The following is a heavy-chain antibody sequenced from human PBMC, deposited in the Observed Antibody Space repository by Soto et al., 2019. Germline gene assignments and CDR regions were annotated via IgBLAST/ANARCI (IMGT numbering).Heavy chain of an antibody. CDR2: INSDGSST. CDR3: ARKGAVAGFGY. Sequence: EVQLVESGGGLVQPGGSLRLSCAASGFTFSSYWLHWVRQAPGKGLVWLSRINSDGSSTNYADSVKGRFTISRDNAKSTLYLQLTIVRAEDTAVYYCARKGAVAGFGYWGQGTLVTVSS. CDR1: GFTFSSYW. J-gene: IGHJ4*02. D-gene: IGHD6-19*01. V-gene: IGHV3-74*01.